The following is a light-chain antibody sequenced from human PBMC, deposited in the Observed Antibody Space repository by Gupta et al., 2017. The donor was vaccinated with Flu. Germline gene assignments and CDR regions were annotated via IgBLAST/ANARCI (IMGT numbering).Light chain of an antibody. CDR2: AAS. J-gene: IGKJ2*01. V-gene: IGKV1-9*01. CDR3: QQLTTYL. Sequence: DIQLTQSPFLLSASVGDRVTITCRASQVISRYLAWYQQKPGKAPKLLIYAASTLQSGVPLRFSGRGSGTEFTLTISSLQPEDFATYYYQQLTTYLFGQGTKLEIK. CDR1: QVISRY.